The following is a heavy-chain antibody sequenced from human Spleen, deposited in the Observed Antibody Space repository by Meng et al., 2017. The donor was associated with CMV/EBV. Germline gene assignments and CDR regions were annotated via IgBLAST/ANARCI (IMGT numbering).Heavy chain of an antibody. J-gene: IGHJ3*02. CDR1: GYSFNNYG. V-gene: IGHV1-18*01. CDR3: ARFYCSSTSCDAFDI. CDR2: ITTYNGDT. D-gene: IGHD2-2*01. Sequence: ASVKVSCKASGYSFNNYGISWVRQAPGQGLEWMGWITTYNGDTTYAQKVQGRVTVTTDTSTSTAYMELRSLRSDDTAVYYCARFYCSSTSCDAFDIWGQGTMVTVSS.